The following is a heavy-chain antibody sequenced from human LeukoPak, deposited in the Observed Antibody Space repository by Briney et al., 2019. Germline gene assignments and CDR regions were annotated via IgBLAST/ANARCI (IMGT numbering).Heavy chain of an antibody. CDR3: ARGPNDFWSGYYSHYFDY. CDR2: INHSGST. D-gene: IGHD3-3*01. CDR1: GGSFGGYY. Sequence: PSETLSLTCAVYGGSFGGYYWSWIRQPPGKGLEWIGEINHSGSTNYNPSLKSRVTISVDTSKNQFSLKLSSVTAADTAVYYCARGPNDFWSGYYSHYFDYWGQGTLVTVSS. J-gene: IGHJ4*02. V-gene: IGHV4-34*01.